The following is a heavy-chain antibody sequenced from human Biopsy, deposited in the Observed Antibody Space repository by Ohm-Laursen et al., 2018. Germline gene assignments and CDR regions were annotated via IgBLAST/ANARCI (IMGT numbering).Heavy chain of an antibody. J-gene: IGHJ5*02. V-gene: IGHV4-31*01. CDR3: ARGDYFDSNGYFWFDP. CDR2: IFNSANT. CDR1: GGSISSGGSY. D-gene: IGHD3-22*01. Sequence: SQTLSLTCTVSGGSISSGGSYWSWTRQRPGKGLERIGYIFNSANTYYNPSLKNLITISGDTSKNQFSLKLNSVTAADTAVYYCARGDYFDSNGYFWFDPWGQGTLVTVSS.